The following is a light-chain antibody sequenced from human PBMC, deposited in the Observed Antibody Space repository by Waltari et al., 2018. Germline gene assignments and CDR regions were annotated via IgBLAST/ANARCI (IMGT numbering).Light chain of an antibody. CDR2: DAS. CDR3: QQSYITRVT. CDR1: QNISTY. Sequence: DIQMTQSPSSLSASVGDRITITCRASQNISTYLNWYQQKPGKAPKALIYDASSPQSGVPSRFSGSGSGTDFTLSISNLQPEDFATYYCQQSYITRVTFGGGIKVE. V-gene: IGKV1-39*01. J-gene: IGKJ4*01.